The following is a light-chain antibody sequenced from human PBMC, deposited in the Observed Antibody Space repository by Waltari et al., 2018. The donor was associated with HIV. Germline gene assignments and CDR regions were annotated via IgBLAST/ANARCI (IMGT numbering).Light chain of an antibody. CDR2: EVS. J-gene: IGLJ1*01. V-gene: IGLV2-14*01. Sequence: QSALTQPASVSGSPGQSIPISCTGTSSAVGGYNYVPWYQQHPGKAPKLMIYEVSNRPSGVSNRFSGSKSGNTASLTISGLQAEDEADYYCSSYRSSSTLEVFGTGTKVTVL. CDR3: SSYRSSSTLEV. CDR1: SSAVGGYNY.